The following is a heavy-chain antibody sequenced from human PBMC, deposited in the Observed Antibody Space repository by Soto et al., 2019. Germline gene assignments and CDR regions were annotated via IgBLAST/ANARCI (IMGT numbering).Heavy chain of an antibody. CDR3: AREGDYGDYGSDF. D-gene: IGHD4-17*01. Sequence: PSETLALTCTVSGGSISSGGYYWSWIRQFPGKGLEWIGYIYYSGSTYYNPSLKSRVTISVDTSKNQFSLKLSSVTAADTAVYYCAREGDYGDYGSDFWGQGNLVTVSS. CDR2: IYYSGST. J-gene: IGHJ4*02. V-gene: IGHV4-31*03. CDR1: GGSISSGGYY.